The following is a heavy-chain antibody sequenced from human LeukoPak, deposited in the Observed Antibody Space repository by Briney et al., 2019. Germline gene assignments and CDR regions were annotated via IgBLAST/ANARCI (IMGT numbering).Heavy chain of an antibody. J-gene: IGHJ4*02. V-gene: IGHV4-61*02. CDR1: GGSISSGRYY. CDR2: IYTSGST. Sequence: SETLSLTCTVSGGSISSGRYYWSWIRQPAGKGLEWIGRIYTSGSTNYNPSLKSRVTISVDTSKNQFSLKLSSVTAADTAVYYCARYSSGWFDYWGQGTLVTVSS. D-gene: IGHD6-19*01. CDR3: ARYSSGWFDY.